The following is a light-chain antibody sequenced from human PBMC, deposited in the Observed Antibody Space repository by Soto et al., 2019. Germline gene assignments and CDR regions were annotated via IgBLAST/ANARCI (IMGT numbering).Light chain of an antibody. CDR1: QSVSSSY. Sequence: EIVLTQSPGTLSLSPGERATLSCKASQSVSSSYSAWYQQKPGQAPRLLIYGASSRATGIPDRFSGSGSGTDFTLTISRLEPEDFAVYYCQQYGSSPGFTFGPGT. V-gene: IGKV3-20*01. J-gene: IGKJ3*01. CDR3: QQYGSSPGFT. CDR2: GAS.